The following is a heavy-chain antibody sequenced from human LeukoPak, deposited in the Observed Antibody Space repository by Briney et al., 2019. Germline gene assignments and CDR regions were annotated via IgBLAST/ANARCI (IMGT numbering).Heavy chain of an antibody. CDR2: IYTSGST. Sequence: SETLSLTCTVSGGSISSYYWSWIRQPAGKGLEWIGRIYTSGSTNYKPSLKSRVTMSVDTSKNQFSLKLSSVTAADTAVYYCARDEIAVAGTGGNWFDPWGQGTLVTVS. D-gene: IGHD6-19*01. J-gene: IGHJ5*02. CDR3: ARDEIAVAGTGGNWFDP. V-gene: IGHV4-4*07. CDR1: GGSISSYY.